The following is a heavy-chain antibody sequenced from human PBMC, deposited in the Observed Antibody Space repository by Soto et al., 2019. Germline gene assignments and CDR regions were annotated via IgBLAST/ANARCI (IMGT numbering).Heavy chain of an antibody. CDR3: ARACPTYYYFGMDV. V-gene: IGHV3-20*04. CDR2: INWNGGST. CDR1: GFTFDDYG. J-gene: IGHJ6*02. Sequence: EVQLVESGGGVVRPGGSLRLSCAASGFTFDDYGMRWVRQDPGKGLEWVSGINWNGGSTGYADSVKGRFTISRDNAKNSMYLHMNSLRAEDTALYYCARACPTYYYFGMDVWGQGTTVTVSS.